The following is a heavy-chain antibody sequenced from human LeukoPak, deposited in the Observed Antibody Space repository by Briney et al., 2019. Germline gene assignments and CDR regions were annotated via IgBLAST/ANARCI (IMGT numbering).Heavy chain of an antibody. J-gene: IGHJ4*02. V-gene: IGHV3-9*01. Sequence: PGGSLRLSCAASGFTFDDYAMHWVRQAPGKGLEWVSGISWNSGSIGYADSVKGRFTISRDNSKDTLYLQMNSLRAEDTAVYYCAKGPSIVEMATIRYMAGGYYFDYWGQGTLVTVSS. CDR3: AKGPSIVEMATIRYMAGGYYFDY. D-gene: IGHD5-24*01. CDR2: ISWNSGSI. CDR1: GFTFDDYA.